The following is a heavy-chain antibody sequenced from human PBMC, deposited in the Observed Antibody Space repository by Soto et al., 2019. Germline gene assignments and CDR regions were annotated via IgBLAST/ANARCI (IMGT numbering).Heavy chain of an antibody. D-gene: IGHD2-21*02. CDR2: MQPSTGSP. J-gene: IGHJ4*02. Sequence: QVQLVQSGAELRESGASVKVSSKASGYSFTSLDITRVRQTAGQGLEWMRWMQPSTGSPGYAQKCQGRVTMTRDNSINTAQMERPRLTSADTAYCDCARGVTAGVDYWGQGTLVTVSS. CDR1: GYSFTSLD. CDR3: ARGVTAGVDY. V-gene: IGHV1-8*01.